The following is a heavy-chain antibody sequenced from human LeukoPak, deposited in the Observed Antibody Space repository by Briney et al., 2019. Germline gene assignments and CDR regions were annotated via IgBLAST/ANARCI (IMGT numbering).Heavy chain of an antibody. Sequence: GASVKVSCKASGGTFSSYAISWVRPAPGQGLEWMGRIIPILGIANYAQKFQGRVTITADKSTSTAYMELSSLRSEDTAVYYCARGGITGTTYFDYWGQGTLVTVSS. CDR2: IIPILGIA. CDR1: GGTFSSYA. J-gene: IGHJ4*02. D-gene: IGHD1-20*01. V-gene: IGHV1-69*04. CDR3: ARGGITGTTYFDY.